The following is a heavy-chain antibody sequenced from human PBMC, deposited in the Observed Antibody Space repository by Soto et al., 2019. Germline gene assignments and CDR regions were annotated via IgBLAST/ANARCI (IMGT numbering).Heavy chain of an antibody. CDR1: GGSFSGYY. J-gene: IGHJ6*02. D-gene: IGHD3-3*01. CDR3: ARDHVLRFLEWLSDYYYYGMDV. Sequence: PSETLSLTCAVYGGSFSGYYWSWIRQPPGKGLEWIGEINHSGSTNYNPSLKSRVTISVDTSKNQFSLKLSSVTAADTAVCYCARDHVLRFLEWLSDYYYYGMDVWGQGTTVT. V-gene: IGHV4-34*01. CDR2: INHSGST.